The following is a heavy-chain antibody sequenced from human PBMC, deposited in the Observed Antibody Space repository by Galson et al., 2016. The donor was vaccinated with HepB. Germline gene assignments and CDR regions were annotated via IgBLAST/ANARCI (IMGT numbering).Heavy chain of an antibody. V-gene: IGHV4-4*02. CDR2: IFHSGNT. D-gene: IGHD2-15*01. CDR1: GGSITSHNW. J-gene: IGHJ4*02. Sequence: SETLSLTCGVSGGSITSHNWWSWVRQPPGKGLEWIGEIFHSGNTNYNPSLKSRVTISVDTSKNQFSLNLGSVTAADTAVYYCARTEIGVVEPTTSIAGYWGQGILVTVSS. CDR3: ARTEIGVVEPTTSIAGY.